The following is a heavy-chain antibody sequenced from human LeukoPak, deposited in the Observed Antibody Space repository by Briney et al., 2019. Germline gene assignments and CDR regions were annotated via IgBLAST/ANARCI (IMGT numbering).Heavy chain of an antibody. CDR1: GFTFSGHA. D-gene: IGHD7-27*01. CDR3: ARDLMWGFDY. J-gene: IGHJ4*02. CDR2: IGDDGRDQ. V-gene: IGHV3-30*02. Sequence: PGGSLRLFCAASGFTFSGHAMHWVRHTPGVGLEWLAIIGDDGRDQHYTDSVKGRFTISRDNSKITLFLQLNSLTPEDTALYLCARDLMWGFDYWGQGTLVTVSS.